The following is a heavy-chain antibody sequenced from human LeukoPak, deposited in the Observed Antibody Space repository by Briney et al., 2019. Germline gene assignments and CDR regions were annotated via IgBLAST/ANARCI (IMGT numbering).Heavy chain of an antibody. J-gene: IGHJ4*02. V-gene: IGHV3-74*01. CDR3: ARAMAEAGTDS. Sequence: PGGSLRLSCAGTGFTFSAYWMHWVRQAPGKGPVWLARINSDGYSISYADSVKGRFTISRDNAKKTLYLQMNTLRAEDTAMYYCARAMAEAGTDSWGQGTLVTVSS. CDR2: INSDGYSI. CDR1: GFTFSAYW. D-gene: IGHD6-19*01.